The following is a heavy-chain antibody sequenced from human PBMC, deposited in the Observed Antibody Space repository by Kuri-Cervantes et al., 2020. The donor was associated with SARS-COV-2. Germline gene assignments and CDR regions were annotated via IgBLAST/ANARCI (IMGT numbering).Heavy chain of an antibody. D-gene: IGHD1-1*01. CDR2: ISGSGGST. Sequence: GESLKISCAASGFTFSSYAMSWVRQAPGKGLEWVSAISGSGGSTYYADSVKGRFTISRDNSKNTLYLQMNSLRAEDTAVYYCARALGDWNPYRNNYYYYYYMDVWGKGTTVTVSS. CDR3: ARALGDWNPYRNNYYYYYYMDV. J-gene: IGHJ6*03. CDR1: GFTFSSYA. V-gene: IGHV3-23*01.